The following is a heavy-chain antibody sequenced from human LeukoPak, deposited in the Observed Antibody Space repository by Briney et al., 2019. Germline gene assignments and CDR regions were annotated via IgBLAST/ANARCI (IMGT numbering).Heavy chain of an antibody. J-gene: IGHJ4*02. CDR3: ARDFYDGFALDY. CDR1: GFTFSSYW. D-gene: IGHD2/OR15-2a*01. Sequence: GGSLRLSCAASGFTFSSYWMSWVRQAPGKGLEWVSFIFSSSTYIYYTDSVKGRFTISRDDAKNSLYLQMNSLRAEDTAVYYCARDFYDGFALDYWGQGTLVTVSS. V-gene: IGHV3-21*01. CDR2: IFSSSTYI.